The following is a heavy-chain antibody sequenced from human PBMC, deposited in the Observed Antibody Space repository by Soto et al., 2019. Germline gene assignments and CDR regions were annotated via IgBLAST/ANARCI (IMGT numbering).Heavy chain of an antibody. J-gene: IGHJ6*02. CDR2: INPGYPAGRST. CDR1: RYTLTTFF. V-gene: IGHV1-46*01. CDR3: AREDVNPSGPIYGMDV. D-gene: IGHD3-10*01. Sequence: XSVKVSCEAARYTLTTFFMHWGRQAPVQGLEWMGVINPGYPAGRSTTYAQKFQGRVTMTTDTSTSTVYMELSRLRSDDTAVYYCAREDVNPSGPIYGMDVWGQGTTVTVSS.